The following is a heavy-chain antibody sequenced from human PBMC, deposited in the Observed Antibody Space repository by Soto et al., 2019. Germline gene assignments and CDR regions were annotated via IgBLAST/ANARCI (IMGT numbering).Heavy chain of an antibody. CDR3: ARAFGVVTPYWFDP. Sequence: SSETLSLTCTVSGGSISSYYWSWIRQPPGKGLEWIGYIYYSGSTNYNPSLKSRVTISVDTSKNQFSLKLSSVTAADTAVYYCARAFGVVTPYWFDPWGQGTLVTVSS. CDR2: IYYSGST. V-gene: IGHV4-59*01. J-gene: IGHJ5*02. D-gene: IGHD3-3*01. CDR1: GGSISSYY.